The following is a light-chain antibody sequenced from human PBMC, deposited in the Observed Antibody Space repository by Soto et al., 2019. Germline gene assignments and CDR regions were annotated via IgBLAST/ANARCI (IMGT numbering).Light chain of an antibody. J-gene: IGKJ2*01. CDR1: QSISSW. CDR3: HQYNSYSPYT. CDR2: KAS. V-gene: IGKV1-5*03. Sequence: DIQMTQSPSTLFASVGDRVTITCRASQSISSWLAWYQQKPGKPPTLLIYKASSLESGVPSRFSGSGSGTEFTLTISSLQPDDFATYYCHQYNSYSPYTFGQGTKLDIK.